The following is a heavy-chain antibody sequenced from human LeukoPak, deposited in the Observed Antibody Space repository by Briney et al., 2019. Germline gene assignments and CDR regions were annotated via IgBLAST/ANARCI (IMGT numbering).Heavy chain of an antibody. CDR1: GYTFTGYY. J-gene: IGHJ4*02. CDR2: INPNSGGT. D-gene: IGHD3-16*02. V-gene: IGHV1-2*02. CDR3: ARGFYVWGSYRSPPFDY. Sequence: ASVKVSCKAYGYTFTGYYMHWVRQAPGQGLEWMGWINPNSGGTNYAQKFQGRVTMTRDMSISTAYMELSRLRSDDTAVYYCARGFYVWGSYRSPPFDYWGQGTLVTVSS.